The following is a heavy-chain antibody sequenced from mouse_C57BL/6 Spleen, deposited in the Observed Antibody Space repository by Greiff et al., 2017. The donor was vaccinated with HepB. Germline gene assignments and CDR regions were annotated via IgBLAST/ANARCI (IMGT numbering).Heavy chain of an antibody. CDR1: GYSITSGYY. V-gene: IGHV3-6*01. CDR3: VRDNCAFAY. J-gene: IGHJ3*01. Sequence: ESGPGLVKPSQSLSLTCSVTGYSITSGYYWNWIRQFPGNKLEWMGYISYDGSNNYNPSLKNRISITRDTSKNQFFLKLNSVTTEDTATYYCVRDNCAFAYCGEGTLVTVSA. D-gene: IGHD4-1*01. CDR2: ISYDGSN.